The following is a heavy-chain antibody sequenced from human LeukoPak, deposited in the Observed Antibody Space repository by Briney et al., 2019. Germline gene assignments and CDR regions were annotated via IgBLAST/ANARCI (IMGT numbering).Heavy chain of an antibody. Sequence: GESLKISCKGSGCSFTSYWIAWVRQMPGKGLEWMGIIFPDDSDTRYSPSFQGLITISADKSINTAYLQWSSLKASDTAMYYCARHSGITVADSWGQGTLVTVSS. CDR3: ARHSGITVADS. D-gene: IGHD6-19*01. J-gene: IGHJ5*01. CDR2: IFPDDSDT. V-gene: IGHV5-51*01. CDR1: GCSFTSYW.